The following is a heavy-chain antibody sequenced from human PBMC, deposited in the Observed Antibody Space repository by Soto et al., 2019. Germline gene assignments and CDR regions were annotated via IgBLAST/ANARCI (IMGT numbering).Heavy chain of an antibody. CDR3: ATAATSVGVQLERGTFDY. CDR1: GYTLTELS. D-gene: IGHD1-1*01. V-gene: IGHV1-24*01. CDR2: FDPEDGET. J-gene: IGHJ4*02. Sequence: ASVKVSCKVSGYTLTELSMHWVRQAPGKGLEWMGGFDPEDGETIYAQKFQGRVTMTEDTSTDTAYMELSSLRSEDTAVYYCATAATSVGVQLERGTFDYWGQGTLVNVSS.